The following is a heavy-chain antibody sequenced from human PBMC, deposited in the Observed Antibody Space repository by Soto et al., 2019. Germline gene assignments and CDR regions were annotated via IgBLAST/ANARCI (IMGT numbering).Heavy chain of an antibody. D-gene: IGHD4-17*01. CDR3: ARGVGDTVTPVRGMDV. Sequence: QVQLVQSGAEVKKPGSSVKVSCKASGGTFSSYAISWVRQAPGQGLEWMGGIIPIFGTANYAQKFQGSVTITANESTSTAYMELSSLRSEDTAVYYCARGVGDTVTPVRGMDVWGQGTTVTVSS. CDR2: IIPIFGTA. J-gene: IGHJ6*02. V-gene: IGHV1-69*01. CDR1: GGTFSSYA.